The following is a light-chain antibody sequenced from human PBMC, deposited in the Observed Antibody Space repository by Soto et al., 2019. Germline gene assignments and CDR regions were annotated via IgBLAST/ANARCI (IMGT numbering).Light chain of an antibody. Sequence: QSSLTQPRSVSGCRGQSVTSSCTGTSSDVGGYNYVSWYQQHPGKAPKLMIYDVSKRPSGVPDRFSGSKSGNTASLTISGLQADDEADYYCCSYAGTYVFGTGTKVTVL. V-gene: IGLV2-11*01. CDR2: DVS. CDR3: CSYAGTYV. CDR1: SSDVGGYNY. J-gene: IGLJ1*01.